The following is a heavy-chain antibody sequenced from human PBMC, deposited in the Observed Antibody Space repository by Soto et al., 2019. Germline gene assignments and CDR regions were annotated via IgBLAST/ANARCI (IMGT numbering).Heavy chain of an antibody. CDR1: GDSVSSNSAA. D-gene: IGHD4-17*01. CDR3: ARGIGRAQDDYGDYGALDYYYYYMDV. J-gene: IGHJ6*03. CDR2: TYYRSKWYN. V-gene: IGHV6-1*01. Sequence: KQSQTLSLTCAISGDSVSSNSAAWNWIRQSPSRGLEWLGRTYYRSKWYNDYAVSVKSRITINPDTSKNQFSLQLNSVTPEDTAVYYCARGIGRAQDDYGDYGALDYYYYYMDVWGKGTTVTVSS.